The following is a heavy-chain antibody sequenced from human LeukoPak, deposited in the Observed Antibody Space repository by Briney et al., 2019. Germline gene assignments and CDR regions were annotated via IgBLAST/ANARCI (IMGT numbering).Heavy chain of an antibody. J-gene: IGHJ4*02. CDR3: ARDPTTVTHYFDY. V-gene: IGHV3-30*04. D-gene: IGHD4-17*01. Sequence: GGSLRLSCAASGFTFSSYAMHWVRQAPGKGLEWVAVISYDGSNKYYADSVKGRSTISRDNSKNTLYLQMNSLRAEDTAVYYCARDPTTVTHYFDYWGQGTLVTVSS. CDR2: ISYDGSNK. CDR1: GFTFSSYA.